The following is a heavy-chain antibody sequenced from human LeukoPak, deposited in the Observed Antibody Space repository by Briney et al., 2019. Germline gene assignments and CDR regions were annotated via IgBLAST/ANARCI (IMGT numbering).Heavy chain of an antibody. J-gene: IGHJ4*02. V-gene: IGHV7-4-1*02. CDR2: INTNTGNP. Sequence: ASVKVSCKASGYTFTSYSMNWVRQAPGQGLEWMGWINTNTGNPTYAQGFTGRFAFSLDTSVSTAYLQISSIKAEDTAVYYCAREILRLDYWGQGTLVTVSS. CDR3: AREILRLDY. D-gene: IGHD2/OR15-2a*01. CDR1: GYTFTSYS.